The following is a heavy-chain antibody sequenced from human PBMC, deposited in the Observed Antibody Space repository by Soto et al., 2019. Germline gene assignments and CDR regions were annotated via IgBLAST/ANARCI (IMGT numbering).Heavy chain of an antibody. CDR2: ISTSGGRP. D-gene: IGHD3-16*02. J-gene: IGHJ4*02. CDR3: AKDRGRYDYVWGTYRYIDH. Sequence: EVQLLESGGGLVQPGGSLRLSCTASGITFSNYAMSWVRQAPGKGLEWVSSISTSGGRPYYADSVKGRFTISRDNSKNAQSLKMNNLRVEDTAVYYCAKDRGRYDYVWGTYRYIDHWGQGTLVTVSS. V-gene: IGHV3-23*01. CDR1: GITFSNYA.